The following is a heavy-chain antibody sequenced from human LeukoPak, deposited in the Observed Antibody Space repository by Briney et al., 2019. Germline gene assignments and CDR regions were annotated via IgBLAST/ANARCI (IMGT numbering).Heavy chain of an antibody. V-gene: IGHV1-2*02. D-gene: IGHD2-2*01. CDR3: ARGVIVVVPTGWFDP. J-gene: IGHJ5*02. CDR1: GGTFSSYA. CDR2: INPNSGGT. Sequence: ASVKVSCKASGGTFSSYAISWVRQAPGQGLEWMGWINPNSGGTNYAQKFQGRVTMTRDTSISTAYMELSRLRSDDTAVYYCARGVIVVVPTGWFDPWGQGTLVTVSS.